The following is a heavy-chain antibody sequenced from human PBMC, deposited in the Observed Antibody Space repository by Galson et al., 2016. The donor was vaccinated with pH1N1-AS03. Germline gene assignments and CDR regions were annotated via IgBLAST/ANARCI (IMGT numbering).Heavy chain of an antibody. CDR1: GYTFTRYY. D-gene: IGHD3-10*01. V-gene: IGHV1-46*01. CDR2: IDPSGGGT. J-gene: IGHJ4*02. CDR3: VAYGSGTQAYFDY. Sequence: SVKVSCKASGYTFTRYYMHWVRQAPGQGFEWMGVIDPSGGGTTYAQKFHGRVTMTRDTSTTTAHMELSSLRSEDTAIYYCVAYGSGTQAYFDYWGQGTLVTVSS.